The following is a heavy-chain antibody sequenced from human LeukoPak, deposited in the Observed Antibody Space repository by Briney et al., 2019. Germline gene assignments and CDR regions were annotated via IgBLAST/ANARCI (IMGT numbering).Heavy chain of an antibody. D-gene: IGHD4-23*01. J-gene: IGHJ6*02. Sequence: GGSLRLSCAASGFTFSSYSMNWVRQAPGKGLEWVSSISSSSSYIYYADSVKGRFTISRDNAKNSLYLQMNSLRVEDTAVYYCARYGGNYYYYGMDVWGQGTTVTVSS. CDR1: GFTFSSYS. CDR2: ISSSSSYI. V-gene: IGHV3-21*01. CDR3: ARYGGNYYYYGMDV.